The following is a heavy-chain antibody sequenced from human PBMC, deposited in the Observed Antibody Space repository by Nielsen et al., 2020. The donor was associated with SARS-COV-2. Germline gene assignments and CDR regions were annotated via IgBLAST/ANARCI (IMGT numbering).Heavy chain of an antibody. CDR2: ISAYNGNT. CDR3: ARENYGGNSGHYYYGMDV. J-gene: IGHJ6*02. Sequence: ASVKVSCKASGYTFTSYGISWVRQAPGQGLEWMGWISAYNGNTNYAQKFQGWVTMTRDTSISTAYMELSRLRSDDTAVYYCARENYGGNSGHYYYGMDVWGQGTTVTVSS. D-gene: IGHD4-23*01. V-gene: IGHV1-18*01. CDR1: GYTFTSYG.